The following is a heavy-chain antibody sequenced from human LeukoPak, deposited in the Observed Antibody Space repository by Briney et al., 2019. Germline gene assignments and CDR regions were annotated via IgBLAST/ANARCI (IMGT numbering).Heavy chain of an antibody. J-gene: IGHJ4*02. CDR1: GGSISSGGYY. V-gene: IGHV4-31*03. CDR2: IYYSGST. D-gene: IGHD3-10*01. CDR3: ARATYYYGSGSIGPLDY. Sequence: PSQTLSLTCTVSGGSISSGGYYWRWIRQHPGKGLEWIGYIYYSGSTYYNPSLKSRVTISVDTSKNQFSLKLSSVTAADTAVYYCARATYYYGSGSIGPLDYWGQGTLVTVSS.